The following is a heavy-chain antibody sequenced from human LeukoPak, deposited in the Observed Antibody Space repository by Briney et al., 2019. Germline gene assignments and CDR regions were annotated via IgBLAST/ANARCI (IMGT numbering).Heavy chain of an antibody. D-gene: IGHD1-1*01. J-gene: IGHJ3*02. V-gene: IGHV1-18*01. CDR1: GYTFYTSS. CDR3: TRVRNSNNWWGAFDI. CDR2: IRPITCNT. Sequence: ASVNASCKAFGYTFYTSSISRVRQSPGHRLEWWGWIRPITCNTHYAQGVQGRVTMTTETSRSTAYMELRRLRSDGTAVYYCTRVRNSNNWWGAFDIWGQGTMVTVSS.